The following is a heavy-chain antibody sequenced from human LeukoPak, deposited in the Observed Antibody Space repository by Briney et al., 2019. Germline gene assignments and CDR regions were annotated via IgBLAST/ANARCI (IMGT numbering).Heavy chain of an antibody. Sequence: GASVKVSCKASGYTFTGYYMHWVRQAPGQGLEWMGWIHPNSGGTNFAQSFQGRVTLTRDTSITTAYMDLRNLRSNDTAVYFCARTAYPSSSWFDPWGQGTLVTVSS. CDR1: GYTFTGYY. CDR2: IHPNSGGT. V-gene: IGHV1-2*02. J-gene: IGHJ5*02. CDR3: ARTAYPSSSWFDP. D-gene: IGHD6-6*01.